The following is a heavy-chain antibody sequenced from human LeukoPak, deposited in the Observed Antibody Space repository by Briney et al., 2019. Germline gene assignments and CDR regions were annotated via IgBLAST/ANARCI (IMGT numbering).Heavy chain of an antibody. V-gene: IGHV3-48*04. Sequence: QAGGSLRLSCAASGFTFSSYGMNWVRQAPGKGLEWVSYISSSSSTIYYADSVKGRFTISRDNAKNSLYLQMNSLRAEDTAVYYCAKVGIWFGELSSYFDYWGQGTLVTVSS. D-gene: IGHD3-10*01. J-gene: IGHJ4*02. CDR3: AKVGIWFGELSSYFDY. CDR1: GFTFSSYG. CDR2: ISSSSSTI.